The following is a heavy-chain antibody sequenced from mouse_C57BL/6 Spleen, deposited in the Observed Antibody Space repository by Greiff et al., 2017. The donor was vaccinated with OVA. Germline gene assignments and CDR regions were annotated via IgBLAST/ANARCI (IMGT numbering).Heavy chain of an antibody. CDR1: GFTFSSYA. Sequence: EVQVVESGGGLVKPGGSLKLSCAASGFTFSSYAMSWVRQTPEKRLEWVATISDGGSYTYYPDNVKGRFTISRDNAKNNLYLQMSHLKSEDTAMYYCARGEVYYYGRGFAYWGQGTLVTVSA. D-gene: IGHD1-1*01. CDR2: ISDGGSYT. V-gene: IGHV5-4*01. CDR3: ARGEVYYYGRGFAY. J-gene: IGHJ3*01.